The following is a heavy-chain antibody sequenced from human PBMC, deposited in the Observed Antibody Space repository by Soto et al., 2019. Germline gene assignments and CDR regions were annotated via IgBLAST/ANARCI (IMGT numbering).Heavy chain of an antibody. CDR3: VRDWEIAVAGRIGAY. Sequence: GGSLRLSCEASGFTFSKYGMHWVRQAPGKGLDWVAIISHTETIQYYADSVKGRFTISRDNSKNTLFLHMNSLRVEDTAVYYCVRDWEIAVAGRIGAYWGQGALVTVSS. CDR2: ISHTETIQ. V-gene: IGHV3-30*03. D-gene: IGHD6-19*01. J-gene: IGHJ4*02. CDR1: GFTFSKYG.